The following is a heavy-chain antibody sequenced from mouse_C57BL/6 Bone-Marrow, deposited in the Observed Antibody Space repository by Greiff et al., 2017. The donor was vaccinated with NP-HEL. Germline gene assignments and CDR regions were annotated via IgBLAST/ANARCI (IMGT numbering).Heavy chain of an antibody. CDR1: GYSITSGYY. J-gene: IGHJ3*01. V-gene: IGHV3-6*01. D-gene: IGHD2-1*01. CDR3: ASYSPQFAY. CDR2: ISYDGSN. Sequence: EVQLVESGPGLVKPSQSLSLTCSVTGYSITSGYYWNWIRQFPGNKLEWMGYISYDGSNNYNPSLKNRISITRDTSKNQFFLKLNSVTTEDTATYYCASYSPQFAYWGQGTLVTVSA.